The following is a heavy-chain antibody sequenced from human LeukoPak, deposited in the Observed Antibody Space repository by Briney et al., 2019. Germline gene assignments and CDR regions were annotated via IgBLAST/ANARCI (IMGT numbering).Heavy chain of an antibody. CDR1: GFIVSSCY. V-gene: IGHV3-7*03. CDR3: ASGLELDY. Sequence: GGSLRLSCAASGFIVSSCYMYWVRQAPGKGLEWVANIKQDGSEKNYVDSVKGRFTISRDNAKNSLYLQMNSLRAEDTAVYYCASGLELDYWGQGTLVTVSS. CDR2: IKQDGSEK. J-gene: IGHJ4*02.